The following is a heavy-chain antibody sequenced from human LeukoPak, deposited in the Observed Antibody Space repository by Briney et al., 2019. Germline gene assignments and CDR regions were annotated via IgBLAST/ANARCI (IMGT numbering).Heavy chain of an antibody. CDR1: GYTFTGYY. CDR3: ARDPRYYDSSGYPSYCYYYYMDV. Sequence: ASVKVSCKASGYTFTGYYMHWVRQAPGQGLEWMGWINPNSGGTNYAQNFQGRVTMTRDTSISTAYMELSRLRSDDTAVYYCARDPRYYDSSGYPSYCYYYYMDVWGKGTTVTVSS. J-gene: IGHJ6*03. V-gene: IGHV1-2*02. CDR2: INPNSGGT. D-gene: IGHD3-22*01.